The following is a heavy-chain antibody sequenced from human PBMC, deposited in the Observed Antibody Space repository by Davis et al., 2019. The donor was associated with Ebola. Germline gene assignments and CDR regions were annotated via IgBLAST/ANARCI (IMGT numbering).Heavy chain of an antibody. D-gene: IGHD3-16*01. CDR1: GYTFTNYY. Sequence: AASVKVSCKASGYTFTNYYMHWVRQAAGQGLEWMGRLIPNSGDTVYAQKFQGRVTVTRNTSISTAYLELSSLRSEDTAVYYCALHTGMLLWGQGTLVTVSS. CDR2: LIPNSGDT. CDR3: ALHTGMLL. V-gene: IGHV1-8*02. J-gene: IGHJ4*02.